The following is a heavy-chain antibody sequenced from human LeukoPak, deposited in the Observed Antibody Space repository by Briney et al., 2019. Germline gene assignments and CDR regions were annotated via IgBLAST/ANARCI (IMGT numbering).Heavy chain of an antibody. CDR2: ISAYNGNT. CDR1: GYTFTSYG. Sequence: ASVKVSFKASGYTFTSYGISWVRQAPGQGLEWMGWISAYNGNTNYAQKLQGRVTMTTDTSTSTAYMELRSLRSDDTAVYYCAREYTVTTEFDYWGQGTLVTVSS. J-gene: IGHJ4*02. D-gene: IGHD4-17*01. CDR3: AREYTVTTEFDY. V-gene: IGHV1-18*01.